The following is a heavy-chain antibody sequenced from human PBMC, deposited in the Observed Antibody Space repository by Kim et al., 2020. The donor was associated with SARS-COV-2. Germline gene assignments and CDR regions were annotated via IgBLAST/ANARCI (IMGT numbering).Heavy chain of an antibody. J-gene: IGHJ5*01. D-gene: IGHD1-26*01. CDR2: VYFSGST. CDR3: SRLEMTGMGASGWFVA. CDR1: GCSISRSNSH. Sequence: SETLSLTCTVSGCSISRSNSHWGRLRQPPGKGLEWIGSVYFSGSTSSHSAPESRVTISVEKAENQLALQLTSVTAADTAEYYCSRLEMTGMGASGWFVA. V-gene: IGHV4-39*01.